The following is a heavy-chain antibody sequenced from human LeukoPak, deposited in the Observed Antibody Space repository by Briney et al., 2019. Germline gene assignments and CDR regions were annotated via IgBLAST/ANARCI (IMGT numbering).Heavy chain of an antibody. J-gene: IGHJ4*02. CDR2: IIPIFGTA. D-gene: IGHD4-17*01. Sequence: GASVKVSCKASGGTFSSYAISWVRQAPGQGLEWMGRIIPIFGTANYAQKFQGRVTITTDESTSTAYMELSSLRSEDTAVYYCASVTTGTFDYWGQGTLVTVSS. V-gene: IGHV1-69*05. CDR3: ASVTTGTFDY. CDR1: GGTFSSYA.